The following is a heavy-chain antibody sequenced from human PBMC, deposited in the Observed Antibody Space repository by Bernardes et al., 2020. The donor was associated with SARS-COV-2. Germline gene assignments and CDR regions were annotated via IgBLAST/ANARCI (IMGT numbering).Heavy chain of an antibody. J-gene: IGHJ6*02. CDR3: ARDLGDYYGSGSRYYYYYGMDV. V-gene: IGHV4-59*01. D-gene: IGHD3-10*01. Sequence: SATLSLTCTVSGGSISSYYWSWIRQPPGKGLEWIGYIYYSGSTNYNPSLKSRVTISVDTSKNQFSLKLSSVTAADTAVYYCARDLGDYYGSGSRYYYYYGMDVWGQGTTVTVSS. CDR2: IYYSGST. CDR1: GGSISSYY.